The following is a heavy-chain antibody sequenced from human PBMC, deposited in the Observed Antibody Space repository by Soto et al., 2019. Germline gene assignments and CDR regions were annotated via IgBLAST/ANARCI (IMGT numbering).Heavy chain of an antibody. CDR2: INPNSGGT. D-gene: IGHD2-15*01. Sequence: ASVKVSCKASGYTFTGYYMHWVRQAPGQGLEWMGWINPNSGGTNYAQKFQGRVTMTRDTSISTAYMELSRLRSDDTAVYYCARTSPLGYCSGGCCYFLDYWGQGTLVTVSS. V-gene: IGHV1-2*02. J-gene: IGHJ4*02. CDR1: GYTFTGYY. CDR3: ARTSPLGYCSGGCCYFLDY.